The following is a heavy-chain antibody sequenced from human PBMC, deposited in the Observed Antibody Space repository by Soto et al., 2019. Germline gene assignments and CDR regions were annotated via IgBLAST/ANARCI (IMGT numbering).Heavy chain of an antibody. V-gene: IGHV4-39*01. CDR1: GVSISSSSYY. Sequence: PSETLSLTCTVSGVSISSSSYYLGWIRPPPGKGLEWIGSIYYSGSTYYNPSLKSRVTISVDTSKNQFSLKLSSVTAADTAVYYCARRPGTGYYYYYYMDVWGKGTTVTVSS. CDR2: IYYSGST. D-gene: IGHD7-27*01. J-gene: IGHJ6*03. CDR3: ARRPGTGYYYYYYMDV.